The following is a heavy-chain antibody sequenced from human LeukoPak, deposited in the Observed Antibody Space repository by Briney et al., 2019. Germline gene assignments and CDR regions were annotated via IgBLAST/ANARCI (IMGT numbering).Heavy chain of an antibody. CDR1: GFTFSSYS. CDR2: ISSSSSYI. D-gene: IGHD3-22*01. CDR3: ARAAGTYDSSGYTYYFDY. Sequence: GGSLRLSCAASGFTFSSYSMTWVRQAPGKGLEWVSSISSSSSYIYYADSVKGRFTISRDNAKNSLYLQMNSLRAEDTAVYYCARAAGTYDSSGYTYYFDYWGQGTLVTVSS. V-gene: IGHV3-21*01. J-gene: IGHJ4*02.